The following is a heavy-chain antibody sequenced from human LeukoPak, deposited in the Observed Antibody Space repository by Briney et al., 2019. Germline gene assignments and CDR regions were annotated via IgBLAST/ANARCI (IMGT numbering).Heavy chain of an antibody. CDR1: GFTFRSYA. Sequence: GGSLRLSCAGSGFTFRSYAMSWVRQSPVKGLEWVSAISYSGDGTYYADSVKARFTISRDNSKNTVYLEMSSLRAEDTAVYYCATHPGDYWFGYVQLWGQGTLVTVSS. V-gene: IGHV3-23*01. D-gene: IGHD3-10*01. CDR2: ISYSGDGT. CDR3: ATHPGDYWFGYVQL. J-gene: IGHJ4*02.